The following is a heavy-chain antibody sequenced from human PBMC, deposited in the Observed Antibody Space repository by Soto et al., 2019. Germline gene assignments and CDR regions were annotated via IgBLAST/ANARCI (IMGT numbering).Heavy chain of an antibody. CDR3: ARHLVPELEPTTPYYNAMDV. CDR1: GFTFSSSV. CDR2: IGNKAKGYAT. Sequence: GGSLRLSCVASGFTFSSSVVHWVRQAPGKGRKGVGHIGNKAKGYATAYTASVKGRFTISRDDSKKTTYLQMNSLKIDDTAVYYCARHLVPELEPTTPYYNAMDVWGQGTTVTVS. J-gene: IGHJ6*02. D-gene: IGHD1-1*01. V-gene: IGHV3-73*01.